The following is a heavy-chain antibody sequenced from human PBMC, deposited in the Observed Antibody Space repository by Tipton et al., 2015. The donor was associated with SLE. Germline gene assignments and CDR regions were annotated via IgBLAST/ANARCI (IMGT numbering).Heavy chain of an antibody. CDR1: GFTFSSYS. V-gene: IGHV4-39*07. CDR2: IYYSGST. CDR3: ARDWGGKLSYYYYYMDV. J-gene: IGHJ6*03. Sequence: LRLSCAASGFTFSSYSMSWVRQAPGKGLEWVGSIYYSGSTYYNPSLKSRVTISVDTSKNQFSLKLSSVTAADTAVYYCARDWGGKLSYYYYYMDVWGKGTTVTVSS. D-gene: IGHD3-16*01.